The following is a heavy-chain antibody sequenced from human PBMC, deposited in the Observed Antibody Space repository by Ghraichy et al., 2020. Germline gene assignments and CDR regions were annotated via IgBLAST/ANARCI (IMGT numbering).Heavy chain of an antibody. CDR3: ARAKLVKFSSYYYHYGLED. D-gene: IGHD4-23*01. CDR1: GFIVSDYS. J-gene: IGHJ6*04. V-gene: IGHV3-53*01. Sequence: GGSLRLSCAASGFIVSDYSMTWVRQAPGMGLEWVSLMYTGGGTYYADSVKGRFAISRDDAKNTLYLQMSSLRAEDTAVYYCARAKLVKFSSYYYHYGLEDWGRGTTGTVYS. CDR2: MYTGGGT.